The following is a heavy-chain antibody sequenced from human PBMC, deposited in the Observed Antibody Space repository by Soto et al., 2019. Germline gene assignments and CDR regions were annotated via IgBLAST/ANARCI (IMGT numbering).Heavy chain of an antibody. V-gene: IGHV4-34*01. D-gene: IGHD3-10*01. Sequence: SETLSLTCAVYGGSFSGYYWSWIRQPPGKGLEWIGEINHSGSTNYNPSLKSRVTISVDTSKNQFSLKLSSVTAADTGVYYCARVGRITMVRGRNYYFDYWGQGTLVTVSS. J-gene: IGHJ4*02. CDR3: ARVGRITMVRGRNYYFDY. CDR2: INHSGST. CDR1: GGSFSGYY.